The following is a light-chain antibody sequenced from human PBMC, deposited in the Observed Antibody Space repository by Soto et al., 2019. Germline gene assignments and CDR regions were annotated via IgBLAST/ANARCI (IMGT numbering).Light chain of an antibody. CDR1: QSISTE. CDR3: QQYNRWPPLT. J-gene: IGKJ4*01. V-gene: IGKV3-15*01. CDR2: GAS. Sequence: EIVMTQSPASLSVSPGERVTLSCRASQSISTELAWYQQKPGQPPRLLIYGASTRATGIPARFSGSGSGTEFPLTISYLQSEDFAVYYCQQYNRWPPLTFGGGTKVEIK.